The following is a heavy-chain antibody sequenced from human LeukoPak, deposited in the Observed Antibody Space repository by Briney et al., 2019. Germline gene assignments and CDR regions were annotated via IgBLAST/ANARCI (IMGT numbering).Heavy chain of an antibody. CDR3: ARKGYVWGSYRN. V-gene: IGHV3-21*01. J-gene: IGHJ4*02. CDR1: GFTFSSYS. Sequence: GGSLRLSCAASGFTFSSYSMNWVRQAPGKGLEWVSSISSSSSYIYYADSVKGRFTISRDNAKNTLYLQMNSLRAEDTAVYYCARKGYVWGSYRNWGQGTLVTVSS. D-gene: IGHD3-16*02. CDR2: ISSSSSYI.